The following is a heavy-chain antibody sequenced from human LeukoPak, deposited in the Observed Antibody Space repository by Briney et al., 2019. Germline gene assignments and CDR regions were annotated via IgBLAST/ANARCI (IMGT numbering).Heavy chain of an antibody. Sequence: HPGGSLRLSCAASGFTFSSYEMNWVRQAPGKGLEWVSYISSSGSTIYYADSVKGRFTISRDNAKNSLYLQMNSLRAEDTAVYYCARDRRIPTANWFDPWGQGTLVTVSS. CDR2: ISSSGSTI. J-gene: IGHJ5*02. D-gene: IGHD2-21*02. CDR1: GFTFSSYE. V-gene: IGHV3-48*03. CDR3: ARDRRIPTANWFDP.